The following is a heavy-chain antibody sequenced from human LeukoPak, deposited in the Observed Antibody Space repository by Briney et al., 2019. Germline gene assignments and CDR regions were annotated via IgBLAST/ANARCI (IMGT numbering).Heavy chain of an antibody. CDR2: IYPGDSDT. J-gene: IGHJ6*02. D-gene: IGHD6-19*01. Sequence: GESLKISCKGSGYSFTSYWIGWVRQMPGKGLEWMGIIYPGDSDTRYSPSFQGQVTISADKSISTAYLQWSSLKASDTAMYYCARLPYTTYSSGWEATHHYYYGMDVWGQGTTVTVSS. CDR3: ARLPYTTYSSGWEATHHYYYGMDV. V-gene: IGHV5-51*01. CDR1: GYSFTSYW.